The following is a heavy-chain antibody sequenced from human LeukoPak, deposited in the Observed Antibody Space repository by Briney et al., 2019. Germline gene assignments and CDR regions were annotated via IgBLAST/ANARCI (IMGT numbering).Heavy chain of an antibody. D-gene: IGHD1-26*01. Sequence: PGGSLRLSCAASGFTFSNYGMHWVRQAPGKGLEWVAFVRYDESTKFYADSVKGRFTISRDNSKTTLYLQMNSLRAEDTAVYYCARGGSYKYYFDYWGQGTLVTVSS. CDR1: GFTFSNYG. V-gene: IGHV3-30*02. CDR2: VRYDESTK. CDR3: ARGGSYKYYFDY. J-gene: IGHJ4*02.